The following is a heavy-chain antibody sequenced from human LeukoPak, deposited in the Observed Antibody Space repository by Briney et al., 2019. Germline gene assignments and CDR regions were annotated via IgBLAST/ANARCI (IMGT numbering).Heavy chain of an antibody. Sequence: SETLSLTCTVSGGSISSYYWSWIRRPPGKGLEWIGYIYYSGSTNYNPSLKSRVTIPVDTSKNQFSLKLSSVTAADTAVYYCARDVVFGAFDIWGQGTMVTVSS. CDR3: ARDVVFGAFDI. CDR2: IYYSGST. V-gene: IGHV4-59*01. CDR1: GGSISSYY. D-gene: IGHD3-16*01. J-gene: IGHJ3*02.